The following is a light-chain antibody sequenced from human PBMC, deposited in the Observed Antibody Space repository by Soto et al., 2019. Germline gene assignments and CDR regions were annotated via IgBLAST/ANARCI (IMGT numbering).Light chain of an antibody. Sequence: EIVMTQSPATLSVSPGERATLSCRASQSVSTNLAWYQQKPGQAPRLLIYAASTRATGIPARFSGSGSGTEFTLTISSLQSEDFAVYTCQQYNNWPETFGQGNKLEI. CDR1: QSVSTN. J-gene: IGKJ2*01. V-gene: IGKV3-15*01. CDR3: QQYNNWPET. CDR2: AAS.